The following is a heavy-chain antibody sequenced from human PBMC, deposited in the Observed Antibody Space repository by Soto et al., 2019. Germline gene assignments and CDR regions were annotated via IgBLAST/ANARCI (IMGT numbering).Heavy chain of an antibody. D-gene: IGHD5-12*01. CDR1: GGTFSSYA. CDR3: ASILQDLRDGYNSDFDY. J-gene: IGHJ4*02. Sequence: GASVKVSCKASGGTFSSYAISWVRQAPGQGLEWMGGIIPIFGTANYAQKFQGRVTITADESTSTAYMELSSLRSEDTAVYYCASILQDLRDGYNSDFDYWGQGTLVTVSS. CDR2: IIPIFGTA. V-gene: IGHV1-69*13.